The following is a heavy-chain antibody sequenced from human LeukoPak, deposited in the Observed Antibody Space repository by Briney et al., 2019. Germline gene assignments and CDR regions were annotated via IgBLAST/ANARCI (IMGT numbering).Heavy chain of an antibody. CDR2: IYYSGST. CDR3: ARRPRVGATRAYTMGYYFDY. D-gene: IGHD1-26*01. V-gene: IGHV4-39*01. Sequence: PSETLSLTCTVSGGSISSSNYYWGWIRQPPGKGLEWIGSIYYSGSTYYNPSLKSRGTISVDTSKNQFSLKLSSVTAADTAVYYCARRPRVGATRAYTMGYYFDYWGQGTLVTVSS. CDR1: GGSISSSNYY. J-gene: IGHJ4*02.